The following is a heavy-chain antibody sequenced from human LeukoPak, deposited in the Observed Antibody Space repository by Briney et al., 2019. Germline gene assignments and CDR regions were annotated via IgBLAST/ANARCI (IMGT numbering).Heavy chain of an antibody. CDR2: ISSSGST. J-gene: IGHJ3*02. D-gene: IGHD3-22*01. CDR3: ARGPYSYDSSGAFDI. CDR1: GDSISSGDYY. Sequence: SETLSLTCTVSGDSISSGDYYWGWIRQPAGKGLEWIGRISSSGSTNYNPSLKSRVTISVDTSKNQFSLKLSSVTAADTAGYFCARGPYSYDSSGAFDIWGQGTMVTVSS. V-gene: IGHV4-61*02.